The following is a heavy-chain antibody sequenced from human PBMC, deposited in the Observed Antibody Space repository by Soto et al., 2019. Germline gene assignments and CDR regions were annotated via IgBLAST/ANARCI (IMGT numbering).Heavy chain of an antibody. CDR1: GGSISSYY. V-gene: IGHV4-59*01. CDR3: ARAEANYDFWSGSFYYYYGMDV. J-gene: IGHJ6*02. D-gene: IGHD3-3*01. CDR2: IYYSGST. Sequence: QVQLQESGPGLVKPSETLSLTCTVSGGSISSYYWSWIRQPPGKGLEWIGYIYYSGSTNYNPSLKSRVTISVDTSKNQFSLKLSSVTAADTAVYYCARAEANYDFWSGSFYYYYGMDVWGQGTTVTVSS.